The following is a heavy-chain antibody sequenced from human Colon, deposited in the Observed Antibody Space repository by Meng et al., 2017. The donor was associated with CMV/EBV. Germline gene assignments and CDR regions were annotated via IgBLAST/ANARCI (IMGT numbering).Heavy chain of an antibody. V-gene: IGHV3-53*01. J-gene: IGHJ6*02. CDR1: GFTVSSNY. Sequence: GGSLRLSCAASGFTVSSNYMNWVRQAPGKGLEWVSVIYSGGGTYYADSVEGRFTISRDNSKNTLYLQMNNLRAEDTAVYYCARGLISTIFGAVSRGGMDVWGQGTTVTVSS. CDR3: ARGLISTIFGAVSRGGMDV. D-gene: IGHD3-3*01. CDR2: IYSGGGT.